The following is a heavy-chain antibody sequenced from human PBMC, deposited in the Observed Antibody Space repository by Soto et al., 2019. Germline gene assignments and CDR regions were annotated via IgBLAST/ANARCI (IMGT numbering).Heavy chain of an antibody. J-gene: IGHJ6*02. CDR2: ISAYNGNT. D-gene: IGHD3-10*01. CDR1: GYTFTSYG. Sequence: ASVKVSCKASGYTFTSYGISWVRQAPGQGLGWMGWISAYNGNTNYAQKLQGRVTMTTDTSTSTAYMELRSLRSDDTAVYYCARDLITMVRGVTDYYYGMDVWGQGTTVTVSS. V-gene: IGHV1-18*01. CDR3: ARDLITMVRGVTDYYYGMDV.